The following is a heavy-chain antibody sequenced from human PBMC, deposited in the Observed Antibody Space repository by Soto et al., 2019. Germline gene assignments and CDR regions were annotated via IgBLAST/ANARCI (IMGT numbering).Heavy chain of an antibody. CDR3: ANGDSSGFEYFQS. V-gene: IGHV3-30*18. D-gene: IGHD3-22*01. J-gene: IGHJ1*01. Sequence: QVQLVESGGGVDQHGMTLRLSCTASGFTFSSHGMHWVRQAPGKGLEWVAVVSFDGTNKNYADSVRGRFTISRDNSKNTLYLQMSSLRAEDTAVYYCANGDSSGFEYFQSWGQGTLATVSS. CDR2: VSFDGTNK. CDR1: GFTFSSHG.